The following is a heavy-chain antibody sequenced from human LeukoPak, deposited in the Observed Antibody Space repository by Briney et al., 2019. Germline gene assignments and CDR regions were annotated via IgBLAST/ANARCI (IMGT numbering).Heavy chain of an antibody. D-gene: IGHD1-26*01. CDR1: GYTFTSYG. CDR3: AAGYSGSYCVY. J-gene: IGHJ4*02. V-gene: IGHV1-18*01. CDR2: ISAYNGNT. Sequence: VASVKVSCKASGYTFTSYGISWVRQAPGHGLEWMGWISAYNGNTNYAQKLQGRVTMTTDTSTSTAYMELRSLRSEDTAVYYCAAGYSGSYCVYWGQGTLVTVSS.